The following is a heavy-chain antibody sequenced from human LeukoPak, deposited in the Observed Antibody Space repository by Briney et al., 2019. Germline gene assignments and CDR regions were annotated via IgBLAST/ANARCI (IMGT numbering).Heavy chain of an antibody. CDR1: GFTFSSYS. Sequence: PGGSLRLSCAASGFTFSSYSMNWVCQAPGKGLEWASSISSSSSYIYYADSVKGRFTISRDNAKNSLYLQMNSLRAEDTAVYYCARDLYGSGSYYNYYWGQGTLVTVSS. D-gene: IGHD3-10*01. CDR2: ISSSSSYI. J-gene: IGHJ4*02. V-gene: IGHV3-21*01. CDR3: ARDLYGSGSYYNYY.